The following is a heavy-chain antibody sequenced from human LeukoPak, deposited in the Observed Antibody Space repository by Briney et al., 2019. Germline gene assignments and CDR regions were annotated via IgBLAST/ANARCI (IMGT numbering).Heavy chain of an antibody. CDR2: VADDEKTI. D-gene: IGHD1-26*01. Sequence: PGGSLRLSCVASGFTFTGHSMHWVRQAPGKGLEWVAVVADDEKTIFYADSLKGRFTVSRDNSKNTVYLQMNSLRDEDTAVYYCAREKQSGGTPFDYWGRGSLVTVSS. J-gene: IGHJ4*02. CDR1: GFTFTGHS. CDR3: AREKQSGGTPFDY. V-gene: IGHV3-30*04.